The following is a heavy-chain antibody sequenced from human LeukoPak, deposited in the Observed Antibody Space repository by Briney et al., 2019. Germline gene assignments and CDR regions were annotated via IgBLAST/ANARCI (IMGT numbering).Heavy chain of an antibody. V-gene: IGHV4-59*01. J-gene: IGHJ5*02. CDR1: GGSISSYY. D-gene: IGHD2-2*01. Sequence: SETLSLTCTVSGGSISSYYWSWIRQPPGKGLEGIGYIYYSGSTNYNPSLKSRVTISVDTSKNQFSLKLSSVTAADTAVYYCARETGYCSSTSCLNWFDPWGQGTLVTVSS. CDR3: ARETGYCSSTSCLNWFDP. CDR2: IYYSGST.